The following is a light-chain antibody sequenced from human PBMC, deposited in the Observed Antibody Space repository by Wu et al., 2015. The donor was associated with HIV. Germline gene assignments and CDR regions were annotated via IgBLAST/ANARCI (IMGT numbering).Light chain of an antibody. CDR3: QQSYSTPYT. J-gene: IGKJ2*01. V-gene: IGKV1-39*01. Sequence: DNQMTQSPSSLSASVGDRVTITCRASQSVSTFLNWYQQKPGKAPKVLIYSASSLQSGVPPRFSGSGSGTHFTLTISSLQPEDFATYYCQQSYSTPYTFGQGTKLEIK. CDR2: SAS. CDR1: QSVSTF.